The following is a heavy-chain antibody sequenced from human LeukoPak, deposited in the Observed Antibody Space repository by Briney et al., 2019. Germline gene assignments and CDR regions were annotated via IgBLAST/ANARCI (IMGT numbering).Heavy chain of an antibody. J-gene: IGHJ6*02. CDR3: ARDQRAITMVRGVKIGYGMDV. Sequence: ASVNVSCKASGYTFTSYYMHWVRQAPGQGLEWMGIINPSGGSTSYAQKFQGRVTMTRDTSTSTVYMELSSLRSEDTAGYYCARDQRAITMVRGVKIGYGMDVWGQGTTVTVSS. V-gene: IGHV1-46*01. D-gene: IGHD3-10*01. CDR2: INPSGGST. CDR1: GYTFTSYY.